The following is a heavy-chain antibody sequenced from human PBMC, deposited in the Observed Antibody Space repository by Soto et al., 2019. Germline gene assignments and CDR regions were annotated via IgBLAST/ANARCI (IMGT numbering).Heavy chain of an antibody. D-gene: IGHD6-13*01. V-gene: IGHV3-23*01. Sequence: LRLSCAPSDFTFTIFARSWFAQAQGKGLEWVSAISYSGDRTFYADSAKGRFTISRDNSKNTLYLEMKSLRAEDTAIYYCAKVTIEVPAPGTAVWGQGTTVTVSS. CDR3: AKVTIEVPAPGTAV. CDR1: DFTFTIFA. CDR2: ISYSGDRT. J-gene: IGHJ6*02.